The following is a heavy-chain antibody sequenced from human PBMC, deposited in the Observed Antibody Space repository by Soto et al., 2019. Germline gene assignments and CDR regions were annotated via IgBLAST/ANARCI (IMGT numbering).Heavy chain of an antibody. Sequence: EVQLLESGGGLVQPGGSLRLSCTASGFTFSTYAMTWVRQAPGEGLEWVSTMSANGGSRYHADSVKGWFTMSRDNSKNMLYLQMDSLRADDTAVYYCAKGARTLTTKLPIDYWGQGTLVTVSS. J-gene: IGHJ4*02. CDR1: GFTFSTYA. CDR3: AKGARTLTTKLPIDY. V-gene: IGHV3-23*01. CDR2: MSANGGSR. D-gene: IGHD4-4*01.